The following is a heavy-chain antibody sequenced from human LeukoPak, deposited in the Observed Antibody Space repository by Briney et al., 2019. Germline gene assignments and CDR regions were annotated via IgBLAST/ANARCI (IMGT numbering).Heavy chain of an antibody. CDR3: ARGTPGSYLGY. CDR1: GYTFTAYY. D-gene: IGHD3-16*02. V-gene: IGHV1-2*04. Sequence: ASVRVSCKASGYTFTAYYMHWVRQAPGQGLEWMGWINPNSGGANYAQKFKGWVTLTRDTSINTTYMELSRLASDVTAVYFCARGTPGSYLGYWGQGTLVTVSP. CDR2: INPNSGGA. J-gene: IGHJ4*02.